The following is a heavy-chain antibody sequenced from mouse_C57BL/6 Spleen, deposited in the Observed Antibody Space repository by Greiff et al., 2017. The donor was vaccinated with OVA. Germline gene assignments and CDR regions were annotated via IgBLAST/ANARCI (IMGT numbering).Heavy chain of an antibody. CDR2: INPSNGGT. D-gene: IGHD1-1*01. CDR1: GYTFTSYW. Sequence: QVQLQQPGTELVKPGASVKLSCKASGYTFTSYWMHWVKQRPGQGLEWIGNINPSNGGTNYNEKFKSKATLTVDKSSSTAYMQLSSLTSEDSAVFYCARPPYYGSREVDYWGQGTTLTVSS. J-gene: IGHJ2*01. CDR3: ARPPYYGSREVDY. V-gene: IGHV1-53*01.